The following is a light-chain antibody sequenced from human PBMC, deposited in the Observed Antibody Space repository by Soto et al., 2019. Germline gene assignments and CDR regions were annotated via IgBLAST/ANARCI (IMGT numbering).Light chain of an antibody. CDR1: SSDVGAYDY. J-gene: IGLJ1*01. Sequence: QSVLTQPASVSGSPGQSITISCTVTSSDVGAYDYVSWYQQHPGEVPKLMIFDVSDRHSGVSNRFSGSKSGNTASLTISGLQAEDEADCSSFTTSTSYVFGTGTKLTVL. V-gene: IGLV2-14*03. CDR2: DVS. CDR3: SSFTTSTSYV.